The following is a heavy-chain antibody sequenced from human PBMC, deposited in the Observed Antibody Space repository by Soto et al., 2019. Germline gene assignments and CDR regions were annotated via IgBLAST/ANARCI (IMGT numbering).Heavy chain of an antibody. CDR1: GGSFSGYY. V-gene: IGHV4-34*01. J-gene: IGHJ6*03. Sequence: SETLSLTCAVYGGSFSGYYWSWIRQPPGKGLEWIGEINHSGSTNYNPSLKSRVTISVDTSKNQFSLKLSSVTAADTAVYYCARGRGLRYFDWSSPTYSYMDVWGKGTTVT. D-gene: IGHD3-9*01. CDR3: ARGRGLRYFDWSSPTYSYMDV. CDR2: INHSGST.